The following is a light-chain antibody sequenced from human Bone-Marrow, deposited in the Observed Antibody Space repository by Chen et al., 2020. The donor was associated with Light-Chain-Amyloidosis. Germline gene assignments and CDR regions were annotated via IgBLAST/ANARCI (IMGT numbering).Light chain of an antibody. CDR2: DAY. Sequence: EIVLTQSPATLSLSPGERATLSCRASQSVNNYLAWYQQKPGQAPKLLIYDAYNRAAGIPDRFSGSGSGTDFTLTISSLEPEDFAVYYCQQRASWPGTFGPGTKVDIK. CDR1: QSVNNY. V-gene: IGKV3-11*01. CDR3: QQRASWPGT. J-gene: IGKJ3*01.